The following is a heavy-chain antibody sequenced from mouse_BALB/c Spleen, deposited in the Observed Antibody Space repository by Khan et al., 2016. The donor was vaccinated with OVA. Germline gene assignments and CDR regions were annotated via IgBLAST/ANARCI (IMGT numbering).Heavy chain of an antibody. Sequence: QVQLKESGPGLVAPSQSLSITCTVSGFSSSRSSIHWVRQPPGKGLEWLGMIWGGGSTDYNSALKSRLSISKDNSKSQVFLKMNSLQPDDTAMYYCARNHYGGGYWYFDVWGAGTTVTVSS. J-gene: IGHJ1*01. CDR3: ARNHYGGGYWYFDV. CDR1: GFSSSRSS. D-gene: IGHD1-1*01. CDR2: IWGGGST. V-gene: IGHV2-6-4*01.